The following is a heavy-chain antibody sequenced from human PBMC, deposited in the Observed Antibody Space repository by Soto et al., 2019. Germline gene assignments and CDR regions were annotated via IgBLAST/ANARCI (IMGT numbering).Heavy chain of an antibody. Sequence: WGTLRLSCEASGFTFSRVSMNWGRQVPGKGLEWVAAISSASSETWYADSVKGRFIISRDNAQNSLFLQMNTLRSEDSAIYYCARVAYWGPGTQVTVSS. CDR2: ISSASSET. V-gene: IGHV3-21*04. CDR3: ARVAY. J-gene: IGHJ4*02. CDR1: GFTFSRVS.